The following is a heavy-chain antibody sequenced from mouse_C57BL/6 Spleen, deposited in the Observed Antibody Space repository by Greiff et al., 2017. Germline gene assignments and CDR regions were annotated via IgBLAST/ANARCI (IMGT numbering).Heavy chain of an antibody. CDR2: IWGVGST. Sequence: QVQLQQSGPGLVAPSQSLSITCTVSGFSLTSYGVDWVRQSPGKGLEWLGVIWGVGSTNYNSALKSRMSISQDNSKSQVFLKMNSLQTDDTAMYCGASGGAGAQAFAYWGQGTLVTVSA. CDR1: GFSLTSYG. V-gene: IGHV2-6*01. D-gene: IGHD3-2*02. J-gene: IGHJ3*01. CDR3: ASGGAGAQAFAY.